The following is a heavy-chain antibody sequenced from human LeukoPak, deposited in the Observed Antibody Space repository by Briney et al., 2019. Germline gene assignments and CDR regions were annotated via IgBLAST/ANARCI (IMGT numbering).Heavy chain of an antibody. D-gene: IGHD1-14*01. Sequence: KPSETLSLTCTVSGGTISSSSYYWGWIRQPPGKGLEWIGSIYYSGSTYYNPSLKSRVTISVDTSKNQFSLKLSSVTAADTAVYYCARRLKNPYFDYWGQGTLVTVSS. J-gene: IGHJ4*02. CDR1: GGTISSSSYY. CDR3: ARRLKNPYFDY. CDR2: IYYSGST. V-gene: IGHV4-39*01.